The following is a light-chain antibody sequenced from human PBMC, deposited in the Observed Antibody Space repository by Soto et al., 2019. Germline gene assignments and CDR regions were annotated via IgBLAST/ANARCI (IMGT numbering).Light chain of an antibody. CDR1: QSISSL. Sequence: DIQMTQSPSTLSASVGDRVTISCRASQSISSLLAWYQQKPGKAPKLLIYKASSLESGGPSRCSGSGSGTEFTLTISRLQPDDFDTYSCQQYNSSPSFGRGTKVEIK. V-gene: IGKV1-5*03. CDR3: QQYNSSPS. J-gene: IGKJ4*01. CDR2: KAS.